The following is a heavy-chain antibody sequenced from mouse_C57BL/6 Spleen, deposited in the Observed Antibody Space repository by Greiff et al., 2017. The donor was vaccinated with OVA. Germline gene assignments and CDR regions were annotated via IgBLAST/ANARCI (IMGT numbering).Heavy chain of an antibody. Sequence: VKLQQPGAELVMPGASVKLSCKASGYTFTSYWMHWVKQRPGQGLEWIGEIDPSDSYTNYNQKFKGKSTLTVDKSSSTAYMQLSSLTSEDSAVYYCARSLYSNYVDYWGQGTTLTVSS. CDR2: IDPSDSYT. CDR1: GYTFTSYW. V-gene: IGHV1-69*01. CDR3: ARSLYSNYVDY. D-gene: IGHD2-5*01. J-gene: IGHJ2*01.